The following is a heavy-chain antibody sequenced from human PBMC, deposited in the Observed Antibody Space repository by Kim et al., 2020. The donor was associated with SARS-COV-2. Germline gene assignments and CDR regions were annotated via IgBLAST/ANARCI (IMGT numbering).Heavy chain of an antibody. J-gene: IGHJ4*02. D-gene: IGHD6-19*01. CDR3: ARDSSGWYDY. CDR2: ST. Sequence: STNYNPSLKSRVTISVDTSKNQFSLKLSSVTAADTAVYYCARDSSGWYDYWGQGTLVTVSS. V-gene: IGHV4-59*01.